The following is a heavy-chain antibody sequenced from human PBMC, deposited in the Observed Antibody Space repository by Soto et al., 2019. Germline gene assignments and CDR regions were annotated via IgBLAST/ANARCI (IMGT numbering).Heavy chain of an antibody. V-gene: IGHV2-5*02. J-gene: IGHJ4*02. CDR2: IYWDDDK. D-gene: IGHD2-15*01. Sequence: QITLKESGPTLVKPTQTLTLTCTFSGFSLTTSGVAVGWIRQPPGKALEWLALIYWDDDKRYSPSLKSRLTITKDTSKNQVVLTMNNMDPVDTGTYYCANRSGHCSGGSCYSFGDWGQGTLVTVSS. CDR3: ANRSGHCSGGSCYSFGD. CDR1: GFSLTTSGVA.